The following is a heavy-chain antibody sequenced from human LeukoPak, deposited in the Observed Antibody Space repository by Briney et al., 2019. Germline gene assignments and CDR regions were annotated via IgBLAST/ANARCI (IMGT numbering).Heavy chain of an antibody. CDR2: IIPIFGTA. J-gene: IGHJ3*02. Sequence: GASVKVSCKASGGTLSSYAISWVRQAPGQGLEWMGGIIPIFGTANYAQKFQGRVTITTDESTSTAYMELSSLRSEDTAVYYCARPGRAAYAFDIWGQGTMVTVSS. D-gene: IGHD3-10*01. CDR1: GGTLSSYA. V-gene: IGHV1-69*05. CDR3: ARPGRAAYAFDI.